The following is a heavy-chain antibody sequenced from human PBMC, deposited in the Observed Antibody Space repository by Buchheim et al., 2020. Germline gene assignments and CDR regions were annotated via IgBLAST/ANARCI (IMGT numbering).Heavy chain of an antibody. V-gene: IGHV3-23*01. Sequence: EVQLLESGGGLVQPGGSLRLSCVASGFSFSTYAMSWVRQAPGKGLEWVSAISGSGGSTYYADSVKGRFTISRDNSKNTLYLQMNSLRAEDTAVYYCAKDQIMYSSGWYGFDYWGQGTL. CDR2: ISGSGGST. J-gene: IGHJ4*02. CDR1: GFSFSTYA. CDR3: AKDQIMYSSGWYGFDY. D-gene: IGHD6-19*01.